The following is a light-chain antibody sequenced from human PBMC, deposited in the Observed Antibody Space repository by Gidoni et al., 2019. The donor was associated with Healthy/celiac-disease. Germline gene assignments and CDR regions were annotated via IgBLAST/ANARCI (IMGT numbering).Light chain of an antibody. CDR1: QSVSSSY. CDR3: QQYGSSPLT. CDR2: GAS. J-gene: IGKJ4*01. V-gene: IGKV3-20*01. Sequence: ENVCKPPPGTLSLSPGERATLTCRASQSVSSSYFAWYQQTPGQAPRLLIYGASSRAAGIPDRFSGSGSWTDFTLTISRLEPEDGALYYCQQYGSSPLTFXGXTKVEIK.